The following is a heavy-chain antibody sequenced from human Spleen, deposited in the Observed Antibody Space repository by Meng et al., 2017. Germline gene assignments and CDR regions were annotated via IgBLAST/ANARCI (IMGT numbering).Heavy chain of an antibody. CDR3: ARDLNWVVWDF. J-gene: IGHJ4*02. CDR2: INFDGSRT. V-gene: IGHV3-74*01. Sequence: GESLKISCAASGFTFSTYWMHWVRQAPGKGLVWVSRINFDGSRTNYADSVKGRFAISRDNARDTLYLQMDSLRAEDTAVYYCARDLNWVVWDFWGQGTLGTVSS. D-gene: IGHD3/OR15-3a*01. CDR1: GFTFSTYW.